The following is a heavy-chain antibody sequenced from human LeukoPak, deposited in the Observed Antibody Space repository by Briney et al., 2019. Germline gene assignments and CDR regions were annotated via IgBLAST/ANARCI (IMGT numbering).Heavy chain of an antibody. V-gene: IGHV3-30*18. CDR3: AKVAVRGLNYFDY. Sequence: GGSLRLSCAASGFTLGSYGIHWVRQAPGKGLEWVAAESNDGNNKYYAGSVKGRFTISRDNSKSTLFLQMDSLRDEDSAVYYCAKVAVRGLNYFDYWGQGTLVTVSS. J-gene: IGHJ4*02. CDR1: GFTLGSYG. CDR2: ESNDGNNK.